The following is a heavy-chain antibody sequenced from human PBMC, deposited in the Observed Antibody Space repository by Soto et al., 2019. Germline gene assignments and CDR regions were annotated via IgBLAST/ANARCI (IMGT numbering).Heavy chain of an antibody. D-gene: IGHD3-22*01. V-gene: IGHV4-31*03. CDR3: ARAYYDRSGYAVDP. CDR1: GGSITSGGYC. J-gene: IGHJ5*02. CDR2: IYYSGST. Sequence: PSETLSLTCTVSGGSITSGGYCWTWIRQHPVKGLEWMGHIYYSGSTSYNPSLKSRVTISIDTSKNQFSLKLSSVTAADTAVYYCARAYYDRSGYAVDPWGQGTLVTVSS.